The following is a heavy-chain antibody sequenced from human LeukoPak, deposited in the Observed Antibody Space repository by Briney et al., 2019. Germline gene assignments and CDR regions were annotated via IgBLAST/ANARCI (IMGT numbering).Heavy chain of an antibody. D-gene: IGHD3-16*01. CDR1: GFTFSSYA. Sequence: GGSLRLSCAASGFTFSSYAMSWVRQAPGKGLEWVANINPDGSDKYYVDSVKGRFTISRDNAKDSLFLQMNSLRAEDTAVYFCTRVGVGGYWGQGTLVTVSS. V-gene: IGHV3-7*01. J-gene: IGHJ4*02. CDR3: TRVGVGGY. CDR2: INPDGSDK.